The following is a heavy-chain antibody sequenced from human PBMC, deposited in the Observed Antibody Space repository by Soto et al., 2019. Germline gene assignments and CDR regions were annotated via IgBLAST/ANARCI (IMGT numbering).Heavy chain of an antibody. CDR3: VETIREATIDKNYYYGMDV. D-gene: IGHD5-12*01. CDR2: IVVGSGNT. V-gene: IGHV1-58*02. CDR1: GFTFTSSA. Sequence: QMQLVQSGPEVKKPGTSVKVSCKASGFTFTSSAMQWVRQARGQRLEWIGWIVVGSGNTNYAQKFQERVTITRDMSTSTAYMELSSLRSEDTAVYYCVETIREATIDKNYYYGMDVWGQGTTVTVSS. J-gene: IGHJ6*02.